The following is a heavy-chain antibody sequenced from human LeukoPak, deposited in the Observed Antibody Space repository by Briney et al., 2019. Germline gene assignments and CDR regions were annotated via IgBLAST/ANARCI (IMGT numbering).Heavy chain of an antibody. Sequence: SETLSLTCAVSGVSISSGGYYWSWIRQPPGKGLEWIGYIYYSGSTNYNPSLKSRVTISVDTSKNQFSLKLSSVTAADTAVYYCARGAVSVHYYFDYWGQGTLVTVSS. D-gene: IGHD3-10*01. CDR3: ARGAVSVHYYFDY. CDR1: GVSISSGGYY. CDR2: IYYSGST. J-gene: IGHJ4*02. V-gene: IGHV4-61*08.